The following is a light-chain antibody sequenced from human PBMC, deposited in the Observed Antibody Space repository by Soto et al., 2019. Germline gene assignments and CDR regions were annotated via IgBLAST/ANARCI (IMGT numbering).Light chain of an antibody. CDR2: QVT. CDR3: MSYAGSNRFV. J-gene: IGLJ1*01. V-gene: IGLV2-8*01. Sequence: QSALTQPPSASGSPGQSVTISCAGTINDVGGYNYVSWYQQHPGKVPQLMIYQVTKRPSGVPDRFSASKSDTTASLTISGLQAEDEGDYYCMSYAGSNRFVFGTGTKLTVL. CDR1: INDVGGYNY.